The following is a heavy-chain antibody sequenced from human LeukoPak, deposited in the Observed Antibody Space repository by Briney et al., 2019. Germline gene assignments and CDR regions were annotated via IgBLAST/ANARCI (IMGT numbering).Heavy chain of an antibody. D-gene: IGHD3-22*01. CDR2: MNPNSGNT. CDR3: ARVGVYHYDSSGYYLLDY. J-gene: IGHJ4*02. Sequence: ASVKVSCKASGYTFTSYDINWVRQAPGQGLEWMRWMNPNSGNTGYAQKFQGRVTMTRNTSISTAYMELSSLRSEDTAVYYCARVGVYHYDSSGYYLLDYWGQGTLVTVSS. V-gene: IGHV1-8*01. CDR1: GYTFTSYD.